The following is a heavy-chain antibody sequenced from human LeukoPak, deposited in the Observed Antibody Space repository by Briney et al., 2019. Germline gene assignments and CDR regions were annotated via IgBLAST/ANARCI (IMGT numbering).Heavy chain of an antibody. CDR1: GGSISSHY. V-gene: IGHV4-59*11. J-gene: IGHJ4*02. CDR2: IYYSGST. Sequence: SETLSLTCTVSGGSISSHYWSWIRQPPGKGLEWIGYIYYSGSTNYNPSLKSRVTISVDTSKNQFSLKLSSVTAADTAVYYCAREAPWYFDYWGQGTLVTVSS. CDR3: AREAPWYFDY.